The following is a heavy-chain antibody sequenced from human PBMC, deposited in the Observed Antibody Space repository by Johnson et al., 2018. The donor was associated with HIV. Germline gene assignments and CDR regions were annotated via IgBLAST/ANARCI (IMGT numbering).Heavy chain of an antibody. CDR3: AKLPVLYGDFDDAFDF. CDR1: RFAFKTYA. D-gene: IGHD4-17*01. CDR2: ISYDGSNK. J-gene: IGHJ3*01. Sequence: QVQLVESGGGVVQPGLSLRLSCAASRFAFKTYAMHWVRQTPGKGLEWLAVISYDGSNKYYADSVTGRFTISRDNSKNTLYLQMNSLRAEDTAVYYCAKLPVLYGDFDDAFDFWGPGTLVTVSS. V-gene: IGHV3-30-3*02.